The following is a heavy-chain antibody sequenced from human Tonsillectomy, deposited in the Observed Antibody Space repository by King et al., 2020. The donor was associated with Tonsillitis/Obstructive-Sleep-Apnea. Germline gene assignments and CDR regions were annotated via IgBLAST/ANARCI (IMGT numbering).Heavy chain of an antibody. CDR2: IIPIFGTA. Sequence: QLVQSGAEVKKPGSSVKVSCKASGGTFSSYAISWVRQAPGQGLEWMGGIIPIFGTANYAQKFQGRVTITADESTSTAYMELSSLRSEDTAVYYCARGYEESGYCSSTSCYGAFDIWGQGTMVTVSS. CDR3: ARGYEESGYCSSTSCYGAFDI. D-gene: IGHD2-2*01. J-gene: IGHJ3*02. CDR1: GGTFSSYA. V-gene: IGHV1-69*01.